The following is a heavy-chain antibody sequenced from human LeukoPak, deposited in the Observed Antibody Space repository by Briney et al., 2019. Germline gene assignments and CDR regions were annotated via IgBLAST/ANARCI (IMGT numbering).Heavy chain of an antibody. CDR2: VSPSGSP. J-gene: IGHJ4*02. CDR1: GYSLRNGYH. CDR3: ARSEINDYSRF. D-gene: IGHD4-11*01. V-gene: IGHV4-38-2*02. Sequence: SETLSLTCSVSGYSLRNGYHWAWFRQPPGKRLEWLGSVSPSGSPYDNLSFKSRVSMSVDASKNQFSLKMRAVTAADSAVYFCARSEINDYSRFWGQGILVTVSS.